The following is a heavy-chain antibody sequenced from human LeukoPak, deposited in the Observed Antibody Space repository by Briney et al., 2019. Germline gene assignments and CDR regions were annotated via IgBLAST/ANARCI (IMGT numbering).Heavy chain of an antibody. V-gene: IGHV1-3*01. J-gene: IGHJ6*02. CDR1: GYTFTSYA. CDR2: INAGNGNT. D-gene: IGHD3-3*01. CDR3: ARDGFLEWYPYYGMDV. Sequence: ASVKVSCKASGYTFTSYAMHWVRQAPGQRLEWMGWINAGNGNTKYSQKFQGRVTITRDTSASTAYMGLSSLRSEDTAVYYCARDGFLEWYPYYGMDVWGQGTTVTVSS.